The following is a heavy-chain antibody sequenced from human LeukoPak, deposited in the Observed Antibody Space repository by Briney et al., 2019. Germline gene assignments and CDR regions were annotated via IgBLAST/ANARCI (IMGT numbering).Heavy chain of an antibody. CDR1: GGSISSGSYY. Sequence: SQTLSLTCTVSGGSISSGSYYWSWIRQPAGKGLEWIGRIYTSGSTNYNPSLKSRVTISVDTSKNQFSLKLSSVTAADTAVYYCARGRDLDCSSTSCSMFDYWGQGTLVTVSS. CDR2: IYTSGST. CDR3: ARGRDLDCSSTSCSMFDY. J-gene: IGHJ4*02. D-gene: IGHD2-2*01. V-gene: IGHV4-61*02.